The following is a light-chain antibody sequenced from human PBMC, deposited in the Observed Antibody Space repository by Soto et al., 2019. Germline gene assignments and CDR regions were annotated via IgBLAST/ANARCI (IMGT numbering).Light chain of an antibody. Sequence: DIQMTQSPSTLSASVGDSVTITCRASQSISSWLAWYQQKPGKAPKLLIYDASSVESGVPSRFSGSGSGTEFTLTISSLQPDDFATYYCQQYNSYSPATFGQGTKVEIK. CDR3: QQYNSYSPAT. CDR1: QSISSW. J-gene: IGKJ1*01. CDR2: DAS. V-gene: IGKV1-5*01.